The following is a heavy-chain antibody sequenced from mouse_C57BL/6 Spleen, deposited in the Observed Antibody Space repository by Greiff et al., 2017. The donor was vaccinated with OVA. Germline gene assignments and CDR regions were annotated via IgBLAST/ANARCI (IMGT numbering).Heavy chain of an antibody. CDR2: ILPGSGST. D-gene: IGHD2-5*01. J-gene: IGHJ1*03. Sequence: VQLQQSGAELMKPGASVKLSCKATGYTFTGYWIEWVKQRPGHGLEWIGEILPGSGSTNYNEKFKGKATFTADTSSNTAYMQLSSLTTEDSAIYYCARREGSYYSNYWYFDVWGTGTTVTVSS. CDR3: ARREGSYYSNYWYFDV. V-gene: IGHV1-9*01. CDR1: GYTFTGYW.